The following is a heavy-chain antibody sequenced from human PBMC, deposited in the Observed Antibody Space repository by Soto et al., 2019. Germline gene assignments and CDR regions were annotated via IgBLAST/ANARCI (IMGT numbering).Heavy chain of an antibody. CDR3: ARQTPYYYDSSGYYYVLPTYYYYYGMDV. D-gene: IGHD3-22*01. Sequence: PGESLKISCKGSGYSFTSYWIGWVRQMPGKGLGWMGIIYPGDSDTRYSPSFQGQVTISADKSISTAYLQWSSLKASDTAMYHCARQTPYYYDSSGYYYVLPTYYYYYGMDVWGQGTTVTVSS. CDR2: IYPGDSDT. J-gene: IGHJ6*02. CDR1: GYSFTSYW. V-gene: IGHV5-51*01.